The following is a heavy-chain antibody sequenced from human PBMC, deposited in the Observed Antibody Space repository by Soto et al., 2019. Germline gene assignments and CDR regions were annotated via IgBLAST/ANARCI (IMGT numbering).Heavy chain of an antibody. CDR1: GGSFSGYY. CDR2: INHSGST. CDR3: ARARLAYYYDSSGYYHDAFDI. Sequence: SETLSLTCAVYGGSFSGYYWSWIRQPPGKGLEWIGEINHSGSTNYNPSLKSRVTISVDTSKNQFSLKLSSVTAADTAVYYCARARLAYYYDSSGYYHDAFDIWGQGAMVTVSS. J-gene: IGHJ3*02. V-gene: IGHV4-34*01. D-gene: IGHD3-22*01.